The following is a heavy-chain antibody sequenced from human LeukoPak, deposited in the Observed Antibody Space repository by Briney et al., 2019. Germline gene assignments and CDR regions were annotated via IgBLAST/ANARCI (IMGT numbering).Heavy chain of an antibody. CDR3: AKDGGYYDSSGDYYYYYGMDV. D-gene: IGHD3-22*01. J-gene: IGHJ6*02. CDR1: GFTFSSYA. Sequence: PGGSLRLSCAASGFTFSSYAMSWVRQAPGKGLEWVSAISGSGGSTYYADSVKGRFTMSRDNSKNTLYLQMNSLRAEDTAVYYCAKDGGYYDSSGDYYYYYGMDVWGQGTTVTVSS. V-gene: IGHV3-23*01. CDR2: ISGSGGST.